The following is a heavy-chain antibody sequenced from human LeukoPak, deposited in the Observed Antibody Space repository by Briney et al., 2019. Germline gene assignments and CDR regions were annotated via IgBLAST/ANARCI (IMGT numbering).Heavy chain of an antibody. CDR2: IYTSGST. D-gene: IGHD6-6*01. V-gene: IGHV4-4*09. Sequence: SDTLSLTCTVSGGPISSYYWSWIRQPPGKGLEWIGYIYTSGSTNYNPYLKSRVTISVDTSKNQFSLKLSSVTAADTAVYYCARHYPLIAARPGDYYYYYMDVWGKGTTVTVSS. CDR1: GGPISSYY. CDR3: ARHYPLIAARPGDYYYYYMDV. J-gene: IGHJ6*03.